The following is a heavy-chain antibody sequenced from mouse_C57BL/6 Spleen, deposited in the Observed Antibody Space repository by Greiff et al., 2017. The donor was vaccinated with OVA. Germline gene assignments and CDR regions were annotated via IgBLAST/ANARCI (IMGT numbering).Heavy chain of an antibody. D-gene: IGHD2-1*01. V-gene: IGHV14-4*01. CDR3: TRNYYGKD. J-gene: IGHJ2*01. CDR1: GFNIKDDY. Sequence: VQLKESGAELVRPGASVKLSCTASGFNIKDDYMHWVKQRPEQGLEWIGWIDPENGDTEYASKFQGKATITADTSSNTAYLQLSSLTSEDTAVYYCTRNYYGKDWGQGTTLTVSS. CDR2: IDPENGDT.